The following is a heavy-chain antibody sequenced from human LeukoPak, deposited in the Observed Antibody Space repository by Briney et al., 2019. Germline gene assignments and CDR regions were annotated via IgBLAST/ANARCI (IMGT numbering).Heavy chain of an antibody. CDR1: GGTFSSYA. D-gene: IGHD6-13*01. Sequence: SVKVSCKASGGTFSSYAISWVRQAPGQGLEWMGGIIPIFGTANYAQKFQGRVTITTDESTSTAYMELSSLRSEDTAVYYCARDSVNMGIAAAGNDYWGQGTLVTVSS. J-gene: IGHJ4*02. CDR3: ARDSVNMGIAAAGNDY. V-gene: IGHV1-69*05. CDR2: IIPIFGTA.